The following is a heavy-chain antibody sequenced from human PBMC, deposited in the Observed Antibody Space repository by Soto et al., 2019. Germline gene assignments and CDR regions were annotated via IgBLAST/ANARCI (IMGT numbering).Heavy chain of an antibody. CDR2: ISYDGSNK. CDR3: ARGFGGYDNFDY. D-gene: IGHD5-12*01. Sequence: GGSLRLSCAASGFTFSSYGMHWVRQAPGKGLEWVAVISYDGSNKYYADSVKGRFTISRDNSKNTLYLQMNSLRAEDTAVYYCARGFGGYDNFDYWGQGTLVTVSS. CDR1: GFTFSSYG. V-gene: IGHV3-30*03. J-gene: IGHJ4*02.